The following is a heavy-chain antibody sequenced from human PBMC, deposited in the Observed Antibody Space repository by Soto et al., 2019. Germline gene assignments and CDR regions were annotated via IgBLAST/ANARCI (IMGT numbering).Heavy chain of an antibody. J-gene: IGHJ3*02. V-gene: IGHV3-48*03. CDR2: ISSSGSTI. CDR3: ARGTPPLTAGAFDI. CDR1: VFTFISYE. D-gene: IGHD6-13*01. Sequence: PGWSLRLSCASSVFTFISYEMNWVRQAPGKGLEWVSYISSSGSTIYYADSVKGRFTISRDNAKNSLYLQMNSLRAEDTAVYYCARGTPPLTAGAFDIWGQGTMVTVSS.